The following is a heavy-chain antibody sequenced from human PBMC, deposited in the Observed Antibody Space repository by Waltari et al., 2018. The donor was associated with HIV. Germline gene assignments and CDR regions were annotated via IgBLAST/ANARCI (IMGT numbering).Heavy chain of an antibody. Sequence: QVQLVESGGGVVQPGRSLRLSCAASGFTLSSYGMHWVRQAPGKGLEWVAVIWDDGSNYSYADSVKGRFTISRENSKNTLYLQMNSLRAEDSAVYYCARDLTYSYEQIDYWGQGTQVTVSS. CDR3: ARDLTYSYEQIDY. J-gene: IGHJ4*02. V-gene: IGHV3-33*01. CDR1: GFTLSSYG. CDR2: IWDDGSNY. D-gene: IGHD3-3*01.